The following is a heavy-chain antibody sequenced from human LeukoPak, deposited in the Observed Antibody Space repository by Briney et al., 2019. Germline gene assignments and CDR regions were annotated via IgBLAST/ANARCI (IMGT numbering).Heavy chain of an antibody. CDR1: GYTLTELS. CDR3: ATVNGLRGNSFYDC. Sequence: ASVKVSCKVSGYTLTELSMHWVRQAPGKGLEWMGGFDPEDGETICAQKFQGRVTMTEDTSTDTAYMELSSLRSEDTAVYYCATVNGLRGNSFYDCWGQGTLVTVSS. D-gene: IGHD4-23*01. CDR2: FDPEDGET. V-gene: IGHV1-24*01. J-gene: IGHJ4*02.